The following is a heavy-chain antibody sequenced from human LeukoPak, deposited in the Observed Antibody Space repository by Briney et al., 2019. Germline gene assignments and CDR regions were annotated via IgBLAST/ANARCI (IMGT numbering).Heavy chain of an antibody. CDR1: GFSFSTFA. Sequence: GGSLRLSCAASGFSFSTFAMSWVRQAPGSGLEWVSAIHGSDDKTYYADSVRGRFTISRDNSKNTVYLQMNSLRPDDTAMYYCAKDRIVLVTATFDYWGQGTLVTVSS. J-gene: IGHJ4*02. D-gene: IGHD2-21*02. CDR2: IHGSDDKT. CDR3: AKDRIVLVTATFDY. V-gene: IGHV3-23*01.